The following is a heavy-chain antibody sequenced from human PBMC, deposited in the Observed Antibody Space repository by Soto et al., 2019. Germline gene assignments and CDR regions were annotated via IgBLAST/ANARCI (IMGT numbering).Heavy chain of an antibody. CDR3: ARDPKTSGGQHWAFNYFDS. CDR1: GFSFSISP. V-gene: IGHV3-30-3*01. CDR2: ISYDGTNK. J-gene: IGHJ4*02. D-gene: IGHD7-27*01. Sequence: QVQLVESGGGVVQPGRSLRLSCAASGFSFSISPMHWVRQAPGKGPEWVALISYDGTNKFYADSVKGRFTISRDNSKNTRYLQVDSLRPEDAAVYYCARDPKTSGGQHWAFNYFDSWGQGTLVTVSS.